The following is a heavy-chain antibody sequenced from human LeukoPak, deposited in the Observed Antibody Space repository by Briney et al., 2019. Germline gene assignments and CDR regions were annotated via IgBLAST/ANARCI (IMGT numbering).Heavy chain of an antibody. Sequence: SCKVSGYTLTELSMHWVRQAPGKGLEWVAFIRYDGSNKYYADSVKGRFTISRDNSKNTLYLQMNSLRAEDTAVYYCAKNPFPGTIFGVFMFYYYMDVWGKGTTVTVSS. CDR2: IRYDGSNK. CDR1: GYTLTELS. D-gene: IGHD3-3*01. V-gene: IGHV3-30*02. J-gene: IGHJ6*03. CDR3: AKNPFPGTIFGVFMFYYYMDV.